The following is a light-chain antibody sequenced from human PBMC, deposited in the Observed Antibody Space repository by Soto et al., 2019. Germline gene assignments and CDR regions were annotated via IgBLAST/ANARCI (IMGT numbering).Light chain of an antibody. V-gene: IGKV1-33*01. Sequence: DIQMTQSPSSLSASVGDRVTITCQASQDISSYLNWYQQKPGKAPKLLIYDASNLGTGVPSRFSGRRSGTDFTFTISSLQPEDIATYHCQQYDNLPLTFGGGTKVEIK. CDR3: QQYDNLPLT. CDR2: DAS. J-gene: IGKJ4*01. CDR1: QDISSY.